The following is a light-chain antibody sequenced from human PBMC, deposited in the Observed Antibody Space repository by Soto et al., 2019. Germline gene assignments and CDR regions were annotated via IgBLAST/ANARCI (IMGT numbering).Light chain of an antibody. CDR2: WAS. J-gene: IGKJ5*01. Sequence: DIVMTQSPDSLAVSLGERATISCKSSHNVFSTDANKSYLNWYKLKPGQPPKLLIYWASTRESGVPDRCSGSGSGTDFSLTINGRQAEDVAVYFCHQYYSAPISFGQGTRLEIK. CDR1: HNVFSTDANKSY. V-gene: IGKV4-1*01. CDR3: HQYYSAPIS.